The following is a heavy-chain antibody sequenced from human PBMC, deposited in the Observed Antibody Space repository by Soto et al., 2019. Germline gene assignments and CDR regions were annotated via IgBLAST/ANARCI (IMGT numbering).Heavy chain of an antibody. D-gene: IGHD3-3*01. V-gene: IGHV1-2*04. J-gene: IGHJ6*02. CDR2: INPNSGGT. CDR1: VGTFTGYY. Sequence: ASVKVSCKASVGTFTGYYMHWVRQGPGQGLEWMGWINPNSGGTNYAQKFQGWVTMTRDTSISTAYMELSRLGTDDTAVYYCARDVRRTTIFGVAVNVGGMDVCGQGTTVPVSS. CDR3: ARDVRRTTIFGVAVNVGGMDV.